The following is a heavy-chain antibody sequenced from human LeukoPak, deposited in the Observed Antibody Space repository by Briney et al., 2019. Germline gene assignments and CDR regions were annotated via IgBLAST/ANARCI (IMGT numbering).Heavy chain of an antibody. CDR1: GGSISSYY. D-gene: IGHD2-15*01. V-gene: IGHV4-59*01. CDR3: ARDRCSGGSCYSVGPWFDP. Sequence: PSETLSLTCTVSGGSISSYYWSWIRQPPGRGLEWIGYIYYSGSTNYNPSLKSRVTISVDTSKNQFSLKLSSVTAADTAVYYCARDRCSGGSCYSVGPWFDPWGQGTLVTVSS. CDR2: IYYSGST. J-gene: IGHJ5*02.